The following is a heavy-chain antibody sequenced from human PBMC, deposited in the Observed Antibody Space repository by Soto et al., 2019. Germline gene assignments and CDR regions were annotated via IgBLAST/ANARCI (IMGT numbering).Heavy chain of an antibody. CDR2: IYYSGST. Sequence: SETLSLTCTVSGGSISSFYWSWIRQPPGKGLEWIGSIYYSGSTYYNPSLKSRVTISVDTSKNQFSLKLSSVTAADTAVYYCASRKMDDFDYWGQGTLVTVSS. J-gene: IGHJ4*02. V-gene: IGHV4-39*01. CDR1: GGSISSFY. CDR3: ASRKMDDFDY. D-gene: IGHD2-2*03.